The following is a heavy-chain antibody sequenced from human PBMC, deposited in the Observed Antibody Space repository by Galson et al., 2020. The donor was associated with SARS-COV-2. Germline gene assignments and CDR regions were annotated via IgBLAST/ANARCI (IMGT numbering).Heavy chain of an antibody. CDR3: AKGENGDYFGY. Sequence: GGSLRLSCAASGFTFSNYGMHWVRQAPGQGLEWVAVISYDGSNKYYADSVKGRFTISRDNSKNTLYLQMNSLRADDTAVYYCAKGENGDYFGYWGQGTLVTVSS. D-gene: IGHD4-17*01. J-gene: IGHJ4*02. CDR1: GFTFSNYG. V-gene: IGHV3-30*18. CDR2: ISYDGSNK.